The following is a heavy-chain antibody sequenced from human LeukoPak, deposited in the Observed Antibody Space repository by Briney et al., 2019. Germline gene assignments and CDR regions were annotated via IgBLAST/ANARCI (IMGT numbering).Heavy chain of an antibody. CDR3: ARDSRITIFGALYXYMDX. J-gene: IGHJ6*03. CDR1: GGTFSSYA. Sequence: GSSVKVSCKASGGTFSSYAISWVRQAPGQGLEWMGRIIPIFGTANYAQKFQGRVTITTDESTSTAYMELSSLRSEDTAVYYCARDSRITIFGALYXYMDXWGEGTTVTVSS. V-gene: IGHV1-69*05. D-gene: IGHD3-3*01. CDR2: IIPIFGTA.